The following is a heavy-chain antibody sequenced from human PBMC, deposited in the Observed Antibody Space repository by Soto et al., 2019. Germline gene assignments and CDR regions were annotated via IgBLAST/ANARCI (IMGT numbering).Heavy chain of an antibody. J-gene: IGHJ3*02. CDR2: IYYSGST. CDR3: ARDNKEASFDI. CDR1: GGSISSGGYC. V-gene: IGHV4-31*03. Sequence: QVQLQGSGPGLVKPSQTLSLTCTVSGGSISSGGYCWSWIRQHPGKGLEWIGYIYYSGSTYYNPSLKSRVTISVDTSKNQFSLKLSSVTAADTAVYYCARDNKEASFDIWGQGTMVTVSS.